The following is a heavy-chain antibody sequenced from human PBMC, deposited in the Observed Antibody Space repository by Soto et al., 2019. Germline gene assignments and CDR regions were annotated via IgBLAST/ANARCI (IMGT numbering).Heavy chain of an antibody. CDR1: GYTFTNYG. CDR2: ISGYNGNT. V-gene: IGHV1-18*01. D-gene: IGHD5-18*01. CDR3: ARNHHPEYNFDY. Sequence: ASVKVSCKASGYTFTNYGISWVRQAPGQGLEWMGWISGYNGNTNYAQKLQGRVTMTTDTSTSTAYMELRSLRSDDAAVYYCARNHHPEYNFDYWGQGTLVTVSS. J-gene: IGHJ4*02.